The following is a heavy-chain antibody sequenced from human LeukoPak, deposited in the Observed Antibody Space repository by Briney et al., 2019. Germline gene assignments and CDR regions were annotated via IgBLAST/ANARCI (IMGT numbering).Heavy chain of an antibody. Sequence: SSETLSLTCTVSGGSISSFYWSWIRQPLGKGLEWIGYIHYSGSTNYNTSLKSRVTISVDTSKNQFSLKLSSVTAADTAVYYCARDEGRGAFEIWGQGTMVTVSS. CDR3: ARDEGRGAFEI. V-gene: IGHV4-59*01. J-gene: IGHJ3*02. CDR2: IHYSGST. CDR1: GGSISSFY.